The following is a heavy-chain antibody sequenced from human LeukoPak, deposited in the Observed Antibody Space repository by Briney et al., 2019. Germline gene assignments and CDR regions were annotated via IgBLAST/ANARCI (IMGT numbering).Heavy chain of an antibody. V-gene: IGHV3-66*01. CDR2: IYSGGST. CDR3: ARDGYCGGDCYSDY. Sequence: QAGGSLRLSCAASGFTVSSNYMSWVRQAPGKGLEWVSVIYSGGSTYYADSVKGRFTISRDNSKNTLYLQMNSLRAEDTAVYYCARDGYCGGDCYSDYWGQGTLVTVSS. J-gene: IGHJ4*02. CDR1: GFTVSSNY. D-gene: IGHD2-21*02.